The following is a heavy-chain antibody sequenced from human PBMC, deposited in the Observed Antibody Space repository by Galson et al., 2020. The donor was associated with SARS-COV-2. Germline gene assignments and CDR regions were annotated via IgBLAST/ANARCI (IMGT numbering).Heavy chain of an antibody. D-gene: IGHD3-22*01. CDR2: ISSSSSTI. Sequence: GGSLRLSCAASGFTFSSYSMNWVRQAPGKGLEWVSYISSSSSTIYYADSVKGRFTISRDNAKNSLYLQMNSLRDEDTAVYYCARDHYYDSSGYSIPHAFDIWGQGTMVTVSS. J-gene: IGHJ3*02. CDR3: ARDHYYDSSGYSIPHAFDI. CDR1: GFTFSSYS. V-gene: IGHV3-48*02.